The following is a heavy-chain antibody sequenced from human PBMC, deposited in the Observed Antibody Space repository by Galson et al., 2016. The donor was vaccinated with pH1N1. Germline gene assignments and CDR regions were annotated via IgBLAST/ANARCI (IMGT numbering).Heavy chain of an antibody. CDR3: ARELGGKFDY. D-gene: IGHD7-27*01. J-gene: IGHJ4*02. CDR2: IYPGDSDT. V-gene: IGHV5-51*01. CDR1: GYSFNDYW. Sequence: QSGAEVKKPGESLRISCMASGYSFNDYWIGWVRQMPGKGLEWMGIIYPGDSDTRYSPSFPHQVTISADSSTTTAYLQWRSLKASDTAIYYCARELGGKFDYWGQGTLVTVSS.